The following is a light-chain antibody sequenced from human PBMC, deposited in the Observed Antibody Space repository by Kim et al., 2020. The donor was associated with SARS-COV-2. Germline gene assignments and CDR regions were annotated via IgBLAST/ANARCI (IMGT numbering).Light chain of an antibody. CDR1: SSNIGAGYD. V-gene: IGLV1-40*01. CDR3: QSYDSSLSGHYV. J-gene: IGLJ1*01. CDR2: GNS. Sequence: GTISCNGSSSNIGAGYDVHWYQQLPGTAPKLLIYGNSNRPSGVPDRFSGSKSGTSASLAITGLQAEDEADYYCQSYDSSLSGHYVFGTGTKVTVL.